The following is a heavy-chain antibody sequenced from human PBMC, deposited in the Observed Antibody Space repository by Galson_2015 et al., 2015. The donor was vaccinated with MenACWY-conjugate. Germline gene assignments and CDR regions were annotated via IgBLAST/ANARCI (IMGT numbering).Heavy chain of an antibody. Sequence: SLRLSCAASGFIFNNYWMSWVRQVPGKGPEWVANIKQDGSEEYYVDSVRGRFTISRDNAKNSLYLQMNSLRAEGTAVYYCARDLGFYCSRNDCYSPYWGQGTLVTVSS. CDR1: GFIFNNYW. D-gene: IGHD2-2*01. V-gene: IGHV3-7*03. CDR3: ARDLGFYCSRNDCYSPY. CDR2: IKQDGSEE. J-gene: IGHJ4*02.